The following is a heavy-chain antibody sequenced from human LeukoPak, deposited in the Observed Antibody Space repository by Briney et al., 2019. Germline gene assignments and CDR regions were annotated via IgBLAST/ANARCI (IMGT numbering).Heavy chain of an antibody. J-gene: IGHJ5*02. CDR2: IYYSGST. CDR1: GGSISSHY. D-gene: IGHD6-13*01. CDR3: ARGVDYSSSWYNWFDP. V-gene: IGHV4-59*11. Sequence: PSETLSLTCTVSGGSISSHYWSWIRQPPGKGLEWIGYIYYSGSTNYNPSLKSRVTISVDTSKNQFSLKLSSVTAANTAVYYCARGVDYSSSWYNWFDPWGRGTLVTVSS.